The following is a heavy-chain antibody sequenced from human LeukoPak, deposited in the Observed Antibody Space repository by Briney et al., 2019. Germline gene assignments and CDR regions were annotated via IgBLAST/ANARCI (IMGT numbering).Heavy chain of an antibody. Sequence: SETLSLTCTVSGGSMSSYYWSWIRQPPGRGLEWIGYISHSGSTNYNPSLKSRVTISVDTSKNQFSLKLSSVTAADAAVYYCARAVDDSSGYYRIDYWGQGTLVTVSS. CDR1: GGSMSSYY. V-gene: IGHV4-59*01. J-gene: IGHJ4*02. CDR2: ISHSGST. CDR3: ARAVDDSSGYYRIDY. D-gene: IGHD3-22*01.